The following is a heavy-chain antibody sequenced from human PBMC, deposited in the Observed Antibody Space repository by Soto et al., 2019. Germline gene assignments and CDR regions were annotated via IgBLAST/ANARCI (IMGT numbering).Heavy chain of an antibody. D-gene: IGHD2-15*01. Sequence: SETLSLTCTVSGGSISSSSYYWGWIRQPPGKGLEWIGSIYYSGSTYYNPSLKSRVTISVDTSKNRFSLKLSSVTAADTAVYYCATRYCSGGSCYSGDYWGQGTLVTVSS. CDR2: IYYSGST. J-gene: IGHJ4*02. CDR1: GGSISSSSYY. V-gene: IGHV4-39*01. CDR3: ATRYCSGGSCYSGDY.